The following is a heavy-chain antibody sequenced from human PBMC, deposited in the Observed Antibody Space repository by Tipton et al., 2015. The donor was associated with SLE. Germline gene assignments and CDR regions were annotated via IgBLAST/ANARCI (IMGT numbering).Heavy chain of an antibody. D-gene: IGHD7-27*01. CDR2: IDHSGSP. V-gene: IGHV4-34*01. J-gene: IGHJ4*02. CDR3: ARDPNGGYGSFDY. CDR1: GGSFSGYY. Sequence: GLVKPSETLSLTCVAYGGSFSGYYWSWIRQPPGKGLEWIGEIDHSGSPNYNPSLKSRVTISVDTSKNQFSLKLSSVTAADTAVYYCARDPNGGYGSFDYWGLGALVTVSS.